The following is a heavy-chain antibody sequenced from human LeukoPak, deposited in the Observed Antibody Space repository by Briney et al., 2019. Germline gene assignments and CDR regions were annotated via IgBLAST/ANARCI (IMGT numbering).Heavy chain of an antibody. CDR2: ISWNSGSI. V-gene: IGHV3-9*03. D-gene: IGHD5-24*01. Sequence: PGGSLRLSCAASGFTFSSYAMSWVRQAPGKGLEWVSGISWNSGSIGYADSVKGRFTISRDNAKNSLYLQMNSLRTEDMALYYCARGTATGGRMDYWGQGTLVTVSS. J-gene: IGHJ4*02. CDR3: ARGTATGGRMDY. CDR1: GFTFSSYA.